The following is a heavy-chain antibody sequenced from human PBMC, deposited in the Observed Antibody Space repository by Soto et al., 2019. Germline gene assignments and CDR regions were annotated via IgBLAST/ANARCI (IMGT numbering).Heavy chain of an antibody. CDR3: AKDDGPTIFGVVTISYYYGMDV. J-gene: IGHJ6*02. V-gene: IGHV3-23*01. CDR2: ISGSGGST. CDR1: GFTFSSYA. Sequence: SGGSLRLSCAASGFTFSSYAMSWVRQAPGKGLEWVSAISGSGGSTYYADSVKGRFTISRDNSKNTLYLQMNSLRAEDTAVYYCAKDDGPTIFGVVTISYYYGMDVWGQGTTVTVSS. D-gene: IGHD3-3*01.